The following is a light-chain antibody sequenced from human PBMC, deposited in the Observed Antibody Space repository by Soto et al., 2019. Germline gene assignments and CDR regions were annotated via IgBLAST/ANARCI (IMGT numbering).Light chain of an antibody. V-gene: IGLV4-69*01. Sequence: QLVLTQSPSASASLGASVKLTCTLSSGHSSHAIAWHQQQPEKGPRYLTKLNSDGSHSKGDGIPDRFSGSTSGAECYLTISSLQSEDEADYYCQTWASGIRVFGGGTKLTVL. CDR3: QTWASGIRV. CDR2: LNSDGSH. J-gene: IGLJ3*02. CDR1: SGHSSHA.